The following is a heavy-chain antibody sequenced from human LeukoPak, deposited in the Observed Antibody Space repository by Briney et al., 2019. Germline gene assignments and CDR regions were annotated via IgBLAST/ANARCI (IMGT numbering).Heavy chain of an antibody. Sequence: GGSLRLSCAASGFTVSSNYMSWVRQAPGKGLEWVSVVYSGGSTHYADFVKGRFTISRDNSKNTLYLHMNSLRAEDTAVYYCATADSGSYYSGFDYWGQGTLVTVSS. D-gene: IGHD1-26*01. CDR1: GFTVSSNY. J-gene: IGHJ4*02. CDR2: VYSGGST. V-gene: IGHV3-66*01. CDR3: ATADSGSYYSGFDY.